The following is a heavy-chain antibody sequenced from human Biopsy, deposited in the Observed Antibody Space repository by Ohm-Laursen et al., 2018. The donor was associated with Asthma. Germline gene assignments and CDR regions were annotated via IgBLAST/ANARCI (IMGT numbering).Heavy chain of an antibody. CDR2: MYYGETT. V-gene: IGHV4-39*01. Sequence: SDTLSLTCTVSGVSITSSAYYWGWIRQPPGKGLEWIGSMYYGETTYYSPSLKSRVTISVNTPKNQFSLILSSVTAADTAVYYCVRHQYSSSWSTFDYWGQGALVTVSS. J-gene: IGHJ4*02. CDR1: GVSITSSAYY. CDR3: VRHQYSSSWSTFDY. D-gene: IGHD3-22*01.